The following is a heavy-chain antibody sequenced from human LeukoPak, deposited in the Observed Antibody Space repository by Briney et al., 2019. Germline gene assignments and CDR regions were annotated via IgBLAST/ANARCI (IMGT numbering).Heavy chain of an antibody. Sequence: RRASVKVSCKASGYTFTSYDINWVRQATGQGLEWMGWMNPNSGNTGYAQKFQGRVTMTRNTSISTAYMELSSLRSEDTAVYYCARGKKTMVRGVLYYFDYWGQGTLVTVSS. D-gene: IGHD3-10*01. V-gene: IGHV1-8*01. CDR1: GYTFTSYD. CDR3: ARGKKTMVRGVLYYFDY. CDR2: MNPNSGNT. J-gene: IGHJ4*02.